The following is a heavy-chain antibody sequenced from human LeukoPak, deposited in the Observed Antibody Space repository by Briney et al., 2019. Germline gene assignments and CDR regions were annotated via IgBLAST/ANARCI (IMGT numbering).Heavy chain of an antibody. CDR2: IYTSGST. J-gene: IGHJ4*02. CDR3: ARDPDYDILTGFDY. D-gene: IGHD3-9*01. Sequence: SETLSLTCTVSGGSISSYYWSWIRQPAGKGLEWIGRIYTSGSTNYKPSLKSRVTMSLDTSKNQFSLKLSSVTAPDTAVYSCARDPDYDILTGFDYWGQGTLFTVSS. CDR1: GGSISSYY. V-gene: IGHV4-4*07.